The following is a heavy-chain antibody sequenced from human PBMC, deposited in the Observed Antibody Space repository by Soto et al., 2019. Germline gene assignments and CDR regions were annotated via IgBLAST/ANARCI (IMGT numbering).Heavy chain of an antibody. CDR2: IIPIFGTA. CDR1: GGTFSSYA. D-gene: IGHD2-2*01. Sequence: SVKVSCKASGGTFSSYAISWVRQAPGQGLEWMGGIIPIFGTANYAQKFQGRVTITADKSTSTAYMELSSLRSEDTAVYYCARPSSRDGYNHLSFGSYYGMDVWGQGTTVTVS. CDR3: ARPSSRDGYNHLSFGSYYGMDV. V-gene: IGHV1-69*06. J-gene: IGHJ6*02.